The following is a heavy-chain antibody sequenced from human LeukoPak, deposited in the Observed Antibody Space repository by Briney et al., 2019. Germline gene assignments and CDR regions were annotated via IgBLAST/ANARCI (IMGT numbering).Heavy chain of an antibody. CDR1: GGSFSGYY. CDR3: ARVGYYYDS. CDR2: INHSGST. D-gene: IGHD3-22*01. Sequence: SETLSLTCAVYGGSFSGYYWSWIRQPPGEGPEWIGEINHSGSTNYNPSLKSRVTISVDTSKNQFSLKLSSVTAADTAVYYCARVGYYYDSWGQGTLVTVSS. J-gene: IGHJ4*02. V-gene: IGHV4-34*01.